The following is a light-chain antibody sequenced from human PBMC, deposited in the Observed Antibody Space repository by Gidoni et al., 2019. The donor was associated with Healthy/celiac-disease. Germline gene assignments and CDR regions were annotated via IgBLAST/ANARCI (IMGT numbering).Light chain of an antibody. CDR2: AAS. V-gene: IGKV1-39*01. J-gene: IGKJ1*01. CDR1: QSISSY. CDR3: QQSYSTPPRT. Sequence: DIQMTQSPSSLSASVGDRVTITCRASQSISSYLNWYQQKPGKAPKLLIYAASSLQSGVPSRFSGSGSGTEFTLTISSLQPEDFATYYCQQSYSTPPRTFXQXTKVEIK.